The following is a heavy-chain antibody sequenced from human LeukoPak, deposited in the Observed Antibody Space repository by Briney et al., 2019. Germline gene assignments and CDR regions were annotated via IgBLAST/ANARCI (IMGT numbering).Heavy chain of an antibody. J-gene: IGHJ4*02. CDR3: ARVRLRYFDSATEY. Sequence: GGSLRLSCAASGFTFSNAWMSWVRQAPGKGLEWVGRIKSKTDGGTTDYAAPVKGRFTISRDDSKNTLYLQMNSLRAEDTAVYYCARVRLRYFDSATEYWGQGTLVTVSS. V-gene: IGHV3-15*05. CDR1: GFTFSNAW. CDR2: IKSKTDGGTT. D-gene: IGHD3-9*01.